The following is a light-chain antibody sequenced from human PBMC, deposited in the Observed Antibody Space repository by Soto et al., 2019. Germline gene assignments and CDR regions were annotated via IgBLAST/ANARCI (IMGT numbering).Light chain of an antibody. CDR1: QSISSW. Sequence: DIEMTQSPPTLSASVGDRVTITCRASQSISSWLAWYQQKPGKAPRLLIYKASSLESGVSSRFSGSESGTEFTLTISSLQPDDFATYYCQQYYNYPLTFGGGTKVEIK. CDR3: QQYYNYPLT. V-gene: IGKV1-5*03. J-gene: IGKJ4*01. CDR2: KAS.